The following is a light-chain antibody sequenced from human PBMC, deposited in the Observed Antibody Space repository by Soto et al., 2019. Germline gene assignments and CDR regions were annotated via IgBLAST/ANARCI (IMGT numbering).Light chain of an antibody. J-gene: IGKJ1*01. Sequence: DIQLTQSPSTLSASVGDSVTITCRASQSVSSWLVWYQQKPGRAPRLLIYDASKLEAGVPSRFSGSGSETELSLTISSLQPDDFATYFCQQYNSFPTFGQGTRVEIK. CDR2: DAS. V-gene: IGKV1-5*01. CDR1: QSVSSW. CDR3: QQYNSFPT.